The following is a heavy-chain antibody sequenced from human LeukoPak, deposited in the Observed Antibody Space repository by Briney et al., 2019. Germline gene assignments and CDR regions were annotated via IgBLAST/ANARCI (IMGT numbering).Heavy chain of an antibody. CDR3: ARATTVTRLYYYYYMDV. Sequence: ASVKVSCKVSGYTLTELSMHWVRQAPGKGLEWMGGFDPEDGETIYAQKFQGRVTMTEDTSTDTAYMELSSLRSEDTAVYYCARATTVTRLYYYYYMDVWGKGTTVTVSS. CDR1: GYTLTELS. D-gene: IGHD4-17*01. V-gene: IGHV1-24*01. CDR2: FDPEDGET. J-gene: IGHJ6*03.